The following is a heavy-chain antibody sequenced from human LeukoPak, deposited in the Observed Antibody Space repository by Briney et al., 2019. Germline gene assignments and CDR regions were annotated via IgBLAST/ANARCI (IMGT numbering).Heavy chain of an antibody. CDR2: IIPIFGTA. CDR1: GGTFSSYA. J-gene: IGHJ4*02. Sequence: SVTVSCKASGGTFSSYAISWVRQAPGQGLEWMGGIIPIFGTANYAQKFQGRVTITADESTSTAYMELSSLRSEDTAVYYCARSGDVEATITYWGQGTLVTVSS. V-gene: IGHV1-69*01. D-gene: IGHD5-24*01. CDR3: ARSGDVEATITY.